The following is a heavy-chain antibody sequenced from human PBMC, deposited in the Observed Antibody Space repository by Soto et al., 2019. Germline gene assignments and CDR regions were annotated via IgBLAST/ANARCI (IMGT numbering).Heavy chain of an antibody. V-gene: IGHV3-66*01. CDR2: MYTAGAT. J-gene: IGHJ4*02. D-gene: IGHD5-12*01. Sequence: GGSLRLSCEASEITVTTNYMNWVRQAPGKGLEWVSVMYTAGATYYADSVKDRFSISRDGPKNTVYLQMNNVRAEDTGIYYCARGWRRATSFDYWGQGTLVTVSS. CDR1: EITVTTNY. CDR3: ARGWRRATSFDY.